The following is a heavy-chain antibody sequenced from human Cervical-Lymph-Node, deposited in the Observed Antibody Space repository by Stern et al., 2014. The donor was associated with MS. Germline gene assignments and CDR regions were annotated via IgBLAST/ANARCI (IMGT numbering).Heavy chain of an antibody. V-gene: IGHV5-51*01. CDR2: IYPRDSDT. J-gene: IGHJ6*02. Sequence: EVQLLESGAEVGKPGGSLKISCKGSGYIFSSYWIGWVRQISGKGLEWMGVIYPRDSDTKYSTSFQGQVTISVDKSINTAYVQWSSLKASGTAMYYCARLPFTTVSDNYYYYGMDVWGQGTTVIVSS. CDR3: ARLPFTTVSDNYYYYGMDV. CDR1: GYIFSSYW. D-gene: IGHD4-17*01.